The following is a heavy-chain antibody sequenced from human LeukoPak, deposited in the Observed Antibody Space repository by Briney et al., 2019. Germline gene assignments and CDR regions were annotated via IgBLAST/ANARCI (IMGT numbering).Heavy chain of an antibody. D-gene: IGHD4-23*01. CDR3: AFTPYGGTASFDY. J-gene: IGHJ4*02. V-gene: IGHV4-39*07. CDR1: SGSISTSNYY. CDR2: IFYSGST. Sequence: SETLSLTCTVSSGSISTSNYYWGWVRQPPGKALEWIGNIFYSGSTYYSPSLKSRVTISVDTSKNQFSLKLSSVTAADTAVYYCAFTPYGGTASFDYCGQGTLVTVSS.